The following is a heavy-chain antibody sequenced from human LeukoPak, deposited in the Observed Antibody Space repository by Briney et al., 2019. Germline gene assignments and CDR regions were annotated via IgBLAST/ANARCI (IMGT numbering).Heavy chain of an antibody. CDR2: ISGSGGST. CDR1: GFTFSSYA. Sequence: QTGGSLRLSCAASGFTFSSYAMSWVRQAPGKGLEWVSAISGSGGSTYYADSVKGRFTISRDNSKNTLYLQMNSLRAEDTAVYYCARIYDSSGYYEDYWGQGTLVTVSS. V-gene: IGHV3-23*01. D-gene: IGHD3-22*01. J-gene: IGHJ4*02. CDR3: ARIYDSSGYYEDY.